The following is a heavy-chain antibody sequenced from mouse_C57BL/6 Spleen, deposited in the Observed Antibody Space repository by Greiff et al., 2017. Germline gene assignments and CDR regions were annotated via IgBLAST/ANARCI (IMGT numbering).Heavy chain of an antibody. Sequence: VQLQQSGPELVKPGASVKIPCKASGYTFTDYNMDWVKQSHGKSLEWIGDINPNNGGTIYNQKFKGKATLTVDKSSSTAYMELRSLTSEDTAVYYCARRDPFHYGSSYFDYWGQGTTLTVSS. J-gene: IGHJ2*01. D-gene: IGHD1-1*01. CDR3: ARRDPFHYGSSYFDY. V-gene: IGHV1-18*01. CDR1: GYTFTDYN. CDR2: INPNNGGT.